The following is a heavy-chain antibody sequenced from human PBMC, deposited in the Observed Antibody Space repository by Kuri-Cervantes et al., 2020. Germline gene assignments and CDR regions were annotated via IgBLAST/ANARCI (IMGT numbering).Heavy chain of an antibody. J-gene: IGHJ5*02. CDR3: ACSYDILTGTDDP. CDR1: GYTFTSYA. Sequence: ASVKVSCKASGYTFTSYAMHWVRQAPGQRLEWMGWINAGNGNTKYSQKFQGRVTITRDTSASTAYMELSSLRSEDTAVHYCACSYDILTGTDDPWGQGTLVTVSS. V-gene: IGHV1-3*01. D-gene: IGHD3-9*01. CDR2: INAGNGNT.